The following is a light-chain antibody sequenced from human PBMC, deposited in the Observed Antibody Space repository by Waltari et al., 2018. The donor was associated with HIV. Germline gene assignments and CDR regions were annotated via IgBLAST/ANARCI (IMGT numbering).Light chain of an antibody. Sequence: DIQMTQSPSSLSASVGDRVTITCQASQDISKYLNWYQQKPGKAPKLLIYDASNLETGVPSRFSGSGSGTEFTFTISSLQPEDIATYYCQQYDNLPFTFGPGTKVDIK. V-gene: IGKV1-33*01. CDR2: DAS. CDR3: QQYDNLPFT. J-gene: IGKJ3*01. CDR1: QDISKY.